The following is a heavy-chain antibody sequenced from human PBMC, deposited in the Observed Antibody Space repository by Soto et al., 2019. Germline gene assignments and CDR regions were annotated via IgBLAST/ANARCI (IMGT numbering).Heavy chain of an antibody. Sequence: EVQLVESGGGLVKPGGSLGLSCAASGFTFSSYSMNWVRQAPGKGLEWVSSISSSSSYIYYADSVKGRFTISRDNAKNSLYLQMNSLRAEDTAVYYCASTSAPPFFYYYYMDVWGKGTTVTVSS. J-gene: IGHJ6*03. CDR3: ASTSAPPFFYYYYMDV. D-gene: IGHD2-2*01. CDR1: GFTFSSYS. CDR2: ISSSSSYI. V-gene: IGHV3-21*01.